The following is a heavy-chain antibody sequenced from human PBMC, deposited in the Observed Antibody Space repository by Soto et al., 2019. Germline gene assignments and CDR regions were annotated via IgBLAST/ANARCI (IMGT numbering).Heavy chain of an antibody. Sequence: QVQLVESGGGVVQPGRSLRLSCAASGFTFSDYALHWVRQAPGKGLEWVTVISSDGSNRYYADSVKRRFTISRDNSKNTLYLQMNSLRVEDTAIYICAHLAGLSHTDDFWGQGTPVTVSS. V-gene: IGHV3-30-3*01. CDR1: GFTFSDYA. CDR2: ISSDGSNR. J-gene: IGHJ4*02. D-gene: IGHD5-18*01. CDR3: AHLAGLSHTDDF.